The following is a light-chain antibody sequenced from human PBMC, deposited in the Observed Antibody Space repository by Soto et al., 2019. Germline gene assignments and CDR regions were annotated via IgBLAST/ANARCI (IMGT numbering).Light chain of an antibody. CDR3: NSYSTSSPV. V-gene: IGLV2-14*01. J-gene: IGLJ2*01. CDR1: SSDVGGHNY. Sequence: QSALTQPASVSGSPGQSITISCTGTSSDVGGHNYVSWYQQHPGKAPQLMIYEVNRRPSGVSNRFSGSKSGNTASLTISGLQAEDEADYYCNSYSTSSPVFGGGTKLTVL. CDR2: EVN.